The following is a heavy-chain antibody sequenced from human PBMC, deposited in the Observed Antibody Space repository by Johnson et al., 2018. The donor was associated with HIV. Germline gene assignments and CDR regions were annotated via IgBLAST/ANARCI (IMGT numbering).Heavy chain of an antibody. J-gene: IGHJ3*01. CDR3: TTEGVVTAGLSGFDV. CDR1: GFTFDDYA. V-gene: IGHV3-9*01. Sequence: EVQLVESGGGLVQPGRSLRLSCAASGFTFDDYAMHWVRQAPGKGLEWVSGISWNSGSIGYADSVKGRFTISRDNAKNSLYLQLNSLKTEDTAVYYCTTEGVVTAGLSGFDVWGQGTMVSVSS. D-gene: IGHD2-21*02. CDR2: ISWNSGSI.